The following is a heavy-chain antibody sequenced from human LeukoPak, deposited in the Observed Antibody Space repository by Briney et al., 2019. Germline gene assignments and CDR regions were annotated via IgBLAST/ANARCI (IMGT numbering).Heavy chain of an antibody. V-gene: IGHV1-69*05. CDR3: ATGSGMSYYYDSSGYSFDY. CDR2: IIPIFGTA. Sequence: SVKVSCKASGGTFSSYAISWVRQAPGQGLEWMGGIIPIFGTANYAQKFQGRVTITTDESTSTAYMELSSLRSEDTAVYYCATGSGMSYYYDSSGYSFDYWGREPWSPSPQ. CDR1: GGTFSSYA. D-gene: IGHD3-22*01. J-gene: IGHJ4*02.